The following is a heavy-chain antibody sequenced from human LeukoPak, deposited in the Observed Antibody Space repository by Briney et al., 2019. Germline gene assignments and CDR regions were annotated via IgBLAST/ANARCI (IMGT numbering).Heavy chain of an antibody. D-gene: IGHD3-22*01. CDR1: RFTFSNYS. CDR3: ARARDYYDSSGYYWGVFDY. CDR2: ISSSSSYI. Sequence: GGSLRLSCAASRFTFSNYSMNWVRQAPGKGLEWVSSISSSSSYIYYADSVKGRFTISRDNAKNSLYLQMNSLRAEDTAVYYCARARDYYDSSGYYWGVFDYWGQGTLVTVSS. J-gene: IGHJ4*02. V-gene: IGHV3-21*01.